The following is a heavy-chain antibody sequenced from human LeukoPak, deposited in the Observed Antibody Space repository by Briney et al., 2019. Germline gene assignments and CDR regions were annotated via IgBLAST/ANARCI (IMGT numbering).Heavy chain of an antibody. V-gene: IGHV4-34*01. J-gene: IGHJ4*02. CDR1: GGSFSGYY. D-gene: IGHD3-22*01. Sequence: SETLSLTCAVYGGSFSGYYWSWIRQPPGKGREWSGEINHSGSTNYNPSLKSRVTISVDTSKNQFSLKLSSVTAADTAVYYCASDPYYYDSSGLGRFGYWGQGTLVTVSS. CDR3: ASDPYYYDSSGLGRFGY. CDR2: INHSGST.